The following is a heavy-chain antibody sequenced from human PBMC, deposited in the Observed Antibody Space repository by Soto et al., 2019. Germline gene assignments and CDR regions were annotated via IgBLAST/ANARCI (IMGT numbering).Heavy chain of an antibody. CDR3: ARGQFDDSSGGFDY. Sequence: QVQLVESGGGVVQPGRSLRLSCAASGFTFSSYGMHWVRQAPGKGLEWVAVIWYDGSNKYYADSVKGRFTISRDNSKNAGYLQMNSLRAEDTAVYYCARGQFDDSSGGFDYWGQGTLVTVSS. V-gene: IGHV3-33*01. J-gene: IGHJ4*02. CDR2: IWYDGSNK. D-gene: IGHD3-22*01. CDR1: GFTFSSYG.